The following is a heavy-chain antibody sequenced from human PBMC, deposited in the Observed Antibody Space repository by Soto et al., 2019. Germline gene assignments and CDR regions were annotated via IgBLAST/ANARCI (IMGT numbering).Heavy chain of an antibody. D-gene: IGHD6-13*01. CDR3: ARMPKMQQLVHGSLYYYYYMDV. CDR1: GYTFTGYY. Sequence: ASVKVSCKASGYTFTGYYMHWVRQAPGQGLEWMGWINPNSGGTNYAQKFQGWVTMTRDTSISTAYMELSRLRSGDTAVYYCARMPKMQQLVHGSLYYYYYMDVWGKGTTVTVSS. J-gene: IGHJ6*03. CDR2: INPNSGGT. V-gene: IGHV1-2*04.